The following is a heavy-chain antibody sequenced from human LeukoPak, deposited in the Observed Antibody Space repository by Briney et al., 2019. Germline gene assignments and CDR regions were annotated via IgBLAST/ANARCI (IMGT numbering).Heavy chain of an antibody. J-gene: IGHJ3*02. D-gene: IGHD3-3*01. CDR2: IWHDGSNE. CDR3: VRDLDSYDFWSGYWPDALDT. Sequence: GRSLRLSCAASGFTFSNYGMHWVRQAPGKGLEWVVVIWHDGSNEYYVDSVRGRFIISRDNSRNTLYLQMNSLRAEDTAVYYCVRDLDSYDFWSGYWPDALDTWGQGTMVSVSS. V-gene: IGHV3-33*01. CDR1: GFTFSNYG.